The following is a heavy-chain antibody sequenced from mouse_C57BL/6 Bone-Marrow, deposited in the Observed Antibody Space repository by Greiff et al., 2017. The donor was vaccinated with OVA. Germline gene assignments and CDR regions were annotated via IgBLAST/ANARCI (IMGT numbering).Heavy chain of an antibody. Sequence: EVQLQESGPGLVKPSQSLSLTCSVTGYSITSGYYWNWIRQFPGNKLEWMGYISYDGSNNYNPSLKNRISITRDTSKNQFFLKLNSVTTEDTATYYCARGPGRDYWGQGTTLTVSS. D-gene: IGHD3-3*01. CDR1: GYSITSGYY. V-gene: IGHV3-6*01. J-gene: IGHJ2*01. CDR3: ARGPGRDY. CDR2: ISYDGSN.